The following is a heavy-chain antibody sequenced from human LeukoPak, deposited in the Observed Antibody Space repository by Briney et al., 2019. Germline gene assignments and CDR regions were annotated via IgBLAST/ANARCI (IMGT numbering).Heavy chain of an antibody. CDR2: FSGSGGST. J-gene: IGHJ4*02. Sequence: GGSLRLSCAASGFSFSSYAMSWVRQAPGKGLEGVSSFSGSGGSTYYADSVKGRFTISRDNSKNTLYLQMISLRAEDTAVYYCAKSGYNRFDYWGQGTLVTVSS. CDR1: GFSFSSYA. CDR3: AKSGYNRFDY. D-gene: IGHD5-24*01. V-gene: IGHV3-23*01.